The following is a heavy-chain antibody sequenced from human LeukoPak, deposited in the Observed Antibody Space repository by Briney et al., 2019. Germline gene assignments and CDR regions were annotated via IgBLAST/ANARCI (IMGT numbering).Heavy chain of an antibody. V-gene: IGHV3-23*01. Sequence: PGGSLRLSCAASGFTFSTYAMSWVRQAAGKGLEWVSLISGSGGGTYYADSVKGRFTISRDNAKNSLYLQMNSLRAEDTAVYYCARESGGYYFDYWGQGTLVTVSS. CDR1: GFTFSTYA. CDR3: ARESGGYYFDY. D-gene: IGHD3-16*01. J-gene: IGHJ4*02. CDR2: ISGSGGGT.